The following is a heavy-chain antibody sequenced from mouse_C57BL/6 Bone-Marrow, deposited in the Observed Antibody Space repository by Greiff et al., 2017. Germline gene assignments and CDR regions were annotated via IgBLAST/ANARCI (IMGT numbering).Heavy chain of an antibody. CDR3: AIYYYGIYWYFDV. Sequence: VQLQQPGAELVKPGASVKMSCKASGYTFTSYWITWVKQRPGQGLEWIGDIYPGSGSPNYNEKFTSKATLTVDASSSTAYMQLSSLTSEDSAVYYCAIYYYGIYWYFDVWGTGTTVTVSS. V-gene: IGHV1-55*01. J-gene: IGHJ1*03. D-gene: IGHD1-1*01. CDR1: GYTFTSYW. CDR2: IYPGSGSP.